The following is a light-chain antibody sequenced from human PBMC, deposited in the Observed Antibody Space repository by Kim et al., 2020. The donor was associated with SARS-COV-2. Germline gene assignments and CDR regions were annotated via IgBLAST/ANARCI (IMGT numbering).Light chain of an antibody. J-gene: IGLJ1*01. CDR3: QAWDSSTSYV. CDR1: KLGDKY. CDR2: QDS. V-gene: IGLV3-1*01. Sequence: YELTQPPSVSVSPGQTASITRSGDKLGDKYACWYQQKPGQSPVLVIYQDSKRPSGIPERFSGSNSGNTATLTISGTQAMDEADYYCQAWDSSTSYVFGT.